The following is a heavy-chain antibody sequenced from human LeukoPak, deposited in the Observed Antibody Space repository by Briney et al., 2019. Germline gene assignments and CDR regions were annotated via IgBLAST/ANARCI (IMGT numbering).Heavy chain of an antibody. D-gene: IGHD3-10*01. V-gene: IGHV4-59*01. CDR3: ARTEYYFDH. CDR1: SGSISSYY. Sequence: SETLSLTCTVSSGSISSYYWSWIRQTPGKGLEWIGYIYYSGSSNYNPSLKSRVTMSVDTSKKQFSLRVSSVTAADTAVYYCARTEYYFDHWGQGTLVTVSP. J-gene: IGHJ4*02. CDR2: IYYSGSS.